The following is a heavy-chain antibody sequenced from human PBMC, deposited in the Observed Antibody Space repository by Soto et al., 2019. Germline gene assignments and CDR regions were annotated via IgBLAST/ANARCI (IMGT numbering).Heavy chain of an antibody. CDR2: ISWNSGSI. Sequence: PGGSLRLSCAASGFTFDDYAMHWVRQAPGKGLEWVSGISWNSGSIGYADSVKGRFTISRDNAKNSLYLQMNSLRAEDTALYYCAKALLPYGDYEQPYFDYWGQGTLVTVSS. CDR3: AKALLPYGDYEQPYFDY. J-gene: IGHJ4*02. CDR1: GFTFDDYA. V-gene: IGHV3-9*01. D-gene: IGHD4-17*01.